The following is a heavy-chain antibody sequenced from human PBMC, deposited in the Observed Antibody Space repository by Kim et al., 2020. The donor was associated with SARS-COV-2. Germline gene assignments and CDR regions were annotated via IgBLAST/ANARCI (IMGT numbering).Heavy chain of an antibody. CDR1: GYSFTSYW. CDR2: IYPGDSDT. Sequence: GESLKISCKGSGYSFTSYWIGWVRQMPGKGLEWMGIIYPGDSDTRYSPSFQGQVTIPADKSISTAYLQWSSLKASDTAMYYCSRQGELPPSGDAFDIWGQGTMVTVSS. CDR3: SRQGELPPSGDAFDI. D-gene: IGHD1-26*01. V-gene: IGHV5-51*01. J-gene: IGHJ3*02.